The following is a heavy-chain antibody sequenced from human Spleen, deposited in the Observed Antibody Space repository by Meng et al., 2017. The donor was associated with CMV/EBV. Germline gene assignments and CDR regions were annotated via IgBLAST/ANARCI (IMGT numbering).Heavy chain of an antibody. V-gene: IGHV1-69*05. J-gene: IGHJ6*02. CDR3: GRDAPHTILGSSSWSYYYYGMDV. D-gene: IGHD6-13*01. Sequence: SVKVSCKASGGTFSSYAISWVRQAPGQGLEWMGGIIPIFGTANYAQKFQGRVTITTDESTSTAYMELSSLRSEDTAVYYCGRDAPHTILGSSSWSYYYYGMDVWGQGTTVTVSS. CDR2: IIPIFGTA. CDR1: GGTFSSYA.